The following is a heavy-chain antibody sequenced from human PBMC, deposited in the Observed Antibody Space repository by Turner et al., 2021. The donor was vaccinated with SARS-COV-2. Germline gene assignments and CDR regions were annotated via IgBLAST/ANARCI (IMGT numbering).Heavy chain of an antibody. CDR2: IYYSGST. D-gene: IGHD3-22*01. Sequence: QVPLQESGPGLVKPSETLSLTCTVSGGSISSYYWSWIRQPPGKGLEWIGYIYYSGSTNYNPSLKSRVTISVDTSKNQFSLKLSSVTAADTAVYYCASYYYDSSGYHYAFDYWGQGTLVTVSS. CDR1: GGSISSYY. V-gene: IGHV4-59*01. CDR3: ASYYYDSSGYHYAFDY. J-gene: IGHJ4*02.